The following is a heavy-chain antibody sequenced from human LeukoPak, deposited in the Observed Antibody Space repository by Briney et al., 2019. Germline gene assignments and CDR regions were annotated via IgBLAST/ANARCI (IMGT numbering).Heavy chain of an antibody. CDR2: IYYSGST. J-gene: IGHJ3*02. Sequence: LSETLSLTCAVSGGSISSYYWSWIRQPPGKGLEWIGYIYYSGSTNYNPSLKSRVTISVDTSKNQFSLKLSSVTAADTAVYFCARGPYSYDSSGAFDIWGQGTMVTVSS. CDR1: GGSISSYY. D-gene: IGHD3-22*01. CDR3: ARGPYSYDSSGAFDI. V-gene: IGHV4-59*08.